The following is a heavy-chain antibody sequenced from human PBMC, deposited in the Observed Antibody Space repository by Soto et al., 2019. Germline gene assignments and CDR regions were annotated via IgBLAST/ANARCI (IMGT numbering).Heavy chain of an antibody. J-gene: IGHJ4*02. V-gene: IGHV3-23*01. CDR1: GFTFSSYA. Sequence: PGGSLRLSCAASGFTFSSYAMSCVRRAPGKGLERVSAISGSGGSTYYADSVKGRFTISRDNSKNTLYLQMNSLRAEDTAVYYCAKSRRERVLAYCGGDCYPWAFDYWGQGTLVTVSS. D-gene: IGHD2-21*02. CDR2: ISGSGGST. CDR3: AKSRRERVLAYCGGDCYPWAFDY.